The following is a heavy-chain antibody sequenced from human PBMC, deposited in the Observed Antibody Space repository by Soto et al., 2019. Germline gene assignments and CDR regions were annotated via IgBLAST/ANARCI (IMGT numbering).Heavy chain of an antibody. D-gene: IGHD3-10*01. V-gene: IGHV1-18*01. CDR1: GYTFTNFG. Sequence: ASVKVSCKTSGYTFTNFGISWVRQAPGQGLEWMGWISTYNGNTNYAQKFQGWVTMTRDTSISTAYMELSRLRSDDTAVYYCAREGSGSYSLGAFDIWGQGTMVT. J-gene: IGHJ3*02. CDR2: ISTYNGNT. CDR3: AREGSGSYSLGAFDI.